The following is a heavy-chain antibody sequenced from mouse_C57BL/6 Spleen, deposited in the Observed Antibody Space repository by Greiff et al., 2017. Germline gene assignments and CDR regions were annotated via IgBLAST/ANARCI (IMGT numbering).Heavy chain of an antibody. D-gene: IGHD1-1*01. J-gene: IGHJ4*01. Sequence: EVHLVESGGGLVQPKGSLKLSCAASGFSFNTYAMNWVRQAPGKGLEWVARIRSKSNNYATYYADSVKDRFTISRDDSESMLYLQMNNLKTEDTDMYYCVSHWSPYYGSSYDYAMDYWGQGTSVTVSS. V-gene: IGHV10-1*01. CDR2: IRSKSNNYAT. CDR3: VSHWSPYYGSSYDYAMDY. CDR1: GFSFNTYA.